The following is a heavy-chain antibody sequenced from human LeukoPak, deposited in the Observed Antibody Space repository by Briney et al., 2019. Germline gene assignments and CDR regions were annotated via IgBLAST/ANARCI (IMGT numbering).Heavy chain of an antibody. CDR2: IYHSGST. D-gene: IGHD3-3*01. CDR1: GGSISSGGYY. Sequence: PSETLSLTCTVSGGSISSGGYYWSWIRQPPGKGLEWIGYIYHSGSTYYNPSLKSRVTISVDRSKNQFSLKLSSVTAADTAVYYCASNDYDFWSGYCTLLNYWGQGTLVTVSS. J-gene: IGHJ4*02. CDR3: ASNDYDFWSGYCTLLNY. V-gene: IGHV4-30-2*01.